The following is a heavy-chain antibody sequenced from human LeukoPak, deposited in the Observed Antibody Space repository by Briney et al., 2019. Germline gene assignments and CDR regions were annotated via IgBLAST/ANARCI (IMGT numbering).Heavy chain of an antibody. V-gene: IGHV1-18*01. CDR3: ARYYYDSSGYYYYYYGMDD. D-gene: IGHD3-22*01. CDR2: ISAYNGNT. CDR1: GYTFTSYG. J-gene: IGHJ6*02. Sequence: GASVKVSCKASGYTFTSYGISWVRQAPGQGLEWMGWISAYNGNTNYAQKLQGRVTMTTDTSTSTAYMELRSLRSDDTAVYYCARYYYDSSGYYYYYYGMDDWGQGTTVTVSS.